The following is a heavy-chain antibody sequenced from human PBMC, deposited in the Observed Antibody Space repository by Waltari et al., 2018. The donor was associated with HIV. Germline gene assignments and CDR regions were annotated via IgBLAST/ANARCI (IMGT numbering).Heavy chain of an antibody. J-gene: IGHJ4*02. V-gene: IGHV5-51*01. CDR1: GYSFTSYW. Sequence: EVQLVQSGAEVKKPGESLTISCKGSGYSFTSYWIGWVRQMPGKGLEWMGIIYPGDSDTRYSPSFQGQVTISADKSISTAYLQWSSLKASDTAMYYCARHPIDDGQGSYYFDYWGQGTLVTVSS. CDR2: IYPGDSDT. D-gene: IGHD2-8*01. CDR3: ARHPIDDGQGSYYFDY.